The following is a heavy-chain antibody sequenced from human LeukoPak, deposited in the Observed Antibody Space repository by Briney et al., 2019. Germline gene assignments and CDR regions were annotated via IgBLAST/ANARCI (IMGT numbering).Heavy chain of an antibody. CDR1: AFTVGDYA. Sequence: GSSLINSCGASAFTVGDYAMDWVRPAQGKGLEWVSGISWNSGDIGYADSVKGRFTISRDNAKNSLYLQMNSLRPEDTALYYCAKASDALVIWGQGTLVTVSS. CDR3: AKASDALVI. J-gene: IGHJ3*02. CDR2: ISWNSGDI. V-gene: IGHV3-9*01.